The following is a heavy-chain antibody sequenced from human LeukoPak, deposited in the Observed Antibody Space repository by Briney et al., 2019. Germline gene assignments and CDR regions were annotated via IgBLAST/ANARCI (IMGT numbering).Heavy chain of an antibody. V-gene: IGHV3-48*02. CDR2: ITSVSAI. J-gene: IGHJ1*01. Sequence: GGSLRLSCAASGFTFSSYSMNWVRQAPGKGLEWVSQITSVSAIYYADSVKGRFTISRDNAKNSLYLHMNGLREGDTAMYYCARGETRIVHWGQGTLVTVSS. CDR3: ARGETRIVH. D-gene: IGHD2-15*01. CDR1: GFTFSSYS.